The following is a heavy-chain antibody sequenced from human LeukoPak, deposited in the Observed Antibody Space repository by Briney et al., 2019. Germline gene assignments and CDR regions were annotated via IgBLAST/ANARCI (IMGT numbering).Heavy chain of an antibody. CDR1: GYTFTGYY. CDR2: INPNSGGT. D-gene: IGHD3-22*01. J-gene: IGHJ4*02. V-gene: IGHV1-2*02. CDR3: ARDGGDFPYYYDSSGSMGY. Sequence: ASVKVSCKASGYTFTGYYMHWVRQAPGQGLEWMGWINPNSGGTNYAQKFQGGVTMTRDTSISTAYMELSRLRSDDTAVYYCARDGGDFPYYYDSSGSMGYWGQGTLVTVSS.